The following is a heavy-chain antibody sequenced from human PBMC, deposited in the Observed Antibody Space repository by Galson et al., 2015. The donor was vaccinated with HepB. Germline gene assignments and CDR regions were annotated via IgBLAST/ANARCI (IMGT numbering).Heavy chain of an antibody. Sequence: SLRLSCAASGFTFSSYSMNWVRQAPGKGLEWVSYISSSSSTIYYADSVKGRFTISRDNAKNSLYLQMNSLRAEDTAVYYCARAWFGETALDAFDIWGQGTMATVSS. V-gene: IGHV3-48*04. J-gene: IGHJ3*02. CDR1: GFTFSSYS. CDR2: ISSSSSTI. D-gene: IGHD3-10*01. CDR3: ARAWFGETALDAFDI.